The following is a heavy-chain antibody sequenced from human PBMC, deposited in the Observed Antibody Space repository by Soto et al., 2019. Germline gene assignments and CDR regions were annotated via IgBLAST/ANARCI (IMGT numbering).Heavy chain of an antibody. CDR1: GFTFSSYA. CDR3: AKDQAYYDIWSGYSNDYYGMDV. D-gene: IGHD3-3*01. J-gene: IGHJ6*02. V-gene: IGHV3-23*01. CDR2: ISGSGGDK. Sequence: HPGGSLRLSCAVSGFTFSSYAMSWVRQAPGKGLEWVSSISGSGGDKYYADSVKGRFTISRDNSKNTLYFQMNGLRAEDTAVYYCAKDQAYYDIWSGYSNDYYGMDVWGQGTTVTVSS.